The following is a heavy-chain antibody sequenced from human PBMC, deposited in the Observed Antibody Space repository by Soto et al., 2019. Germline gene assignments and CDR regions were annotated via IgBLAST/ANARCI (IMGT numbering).Heavy chain of an antibody. CDR2: IYYSGST. V-gene: IGHV4-59*08. D-gene: IGHD2-2*01. CDR3: ARHDCSDTSCYPGDP. CDR1: GGSISSYY. Sequence: PSETLSLTCTVSGGSISSYYWSWIRQPPGKGLEWIGYIYYSGSTNYNPSLKSRVTISVDASKNQFSLKLSSVTAADTAMYYCARHDCSDTSCYPGDPWGQGTLVTVSS. J-gene: IGHJ5*02.